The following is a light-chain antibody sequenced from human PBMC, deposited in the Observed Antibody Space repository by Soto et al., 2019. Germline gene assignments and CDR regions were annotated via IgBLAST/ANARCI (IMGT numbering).Light chain of an antibody. V-gene: IGKV3-11*01. Sequence: EIVLTQSPATLSLSPGERATLSCRASQSVGSFLAWYQQKPGQAPRLLIYDTSIRATGIPARFSGSGSGTEFTLTISSLQSEDLAVYYCQQYGSSLTFGQGTRLEIK. CDR2: DTS. CDR1: QSVGSF. J-gene: IGKJ5*01. CDR3: QQYGSSLT.